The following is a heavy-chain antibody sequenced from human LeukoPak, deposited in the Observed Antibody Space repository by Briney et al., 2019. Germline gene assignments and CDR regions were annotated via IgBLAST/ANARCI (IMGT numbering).Heavy chain of an antibody. CDR3: ARDELGYCSSTSCHNWFDP. J-gene: IGHJ5*02. D-gene: IGHD2-2*03. Sequence: SETLSLTCTVSGGSISSSSYYWGWISQPPGKGLEWVESIYYSGTTYYTPSLNSRVTISVDTSKHQFSLKLSSVTAAHTAVYYCARDELGYCSSTSCHNWFDPWGQGTLVTVSS. CDR1: GGSISSSSYY. CDR2: IYYSGTT. V-gene: IGHV4-39*07.